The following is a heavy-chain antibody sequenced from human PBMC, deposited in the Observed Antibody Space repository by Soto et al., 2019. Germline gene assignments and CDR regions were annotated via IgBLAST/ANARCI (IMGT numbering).Heavy chain of an antibody. CDR2: ISYDGSNK. J-gene: IGHJ4*02. V-gene: IGHV3-30*18. D-gene: IGHD1-26*01. Sequence: QVQLVESGGGVVQPGRSLRLSCAASGFTFSSYGMHWVRQAPGKGLEWVAVISYDGSNKYYADSVKGRFTISRDNSKNTLYLQMNILRAEDTAVYYCAKEMGIVGAYYFDYWGQGTLVTVSS. CDR3: AKEMGIVGAYYFDY. CDR1: GFTFSSYG.